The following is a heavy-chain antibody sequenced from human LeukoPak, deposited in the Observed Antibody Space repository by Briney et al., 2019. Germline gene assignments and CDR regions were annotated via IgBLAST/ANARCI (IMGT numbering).Heavy chain of an antibody. J-gene: IGHJ3*02. CDR3: ARVFTTMKVVVSYDALDI. Sequence: PSGTLSLTCAVSGGSIGASINSPNWWSWVRQPPGKGLEWIGNIYYTGGTYYDPSLQSRVTISIDTSNNHFFLKLSSVTAADTAVYYCARVFTTMKVVVSYDALDIWGQGTVTVSS. CDR1: GGSIGASINSPNW. CDR2: IYYTGGT. D-gene: IGHD3-22*01. V-gene: IGHV4-4*02.